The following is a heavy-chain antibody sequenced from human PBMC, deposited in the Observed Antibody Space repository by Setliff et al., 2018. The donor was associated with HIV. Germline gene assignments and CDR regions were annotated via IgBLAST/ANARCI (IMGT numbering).Heavy chain of an antibody. Sequence: GASVKVSCKASGYSFISHDINWVRQAPGQGLEWMGRISIYNGNVNTAPKFQGRVTMTTDTSTNTAYLELRSLRSDDTAVYYCARDDDVIMVVVGGDYWGQGTLVTVS. CDR1: GYSFISHD. J-gene: IGHJ4*02. V-gene: IGHV1-18*01. CDR3: ARDDDVIMVVVGGDY. D-gene: IGHD3-22*01. CDR2: ISIYNGNV.